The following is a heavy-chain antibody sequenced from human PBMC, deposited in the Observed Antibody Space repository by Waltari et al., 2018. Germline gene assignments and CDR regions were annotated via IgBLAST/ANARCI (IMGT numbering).Heavy chain of an antibody. J-gene: IGHJ6*02. CDR1: GGSISGYY. D-gene: IGHD1-1*01. CDR2: IYYSGST. Sequence: QVQLQESGPGLVKPSETLSLTCTVSGGSISGYYWSWIRQPPGKGLDYIGHIYYSGSTSYNPSLKSRVTISVDTSKNQFSLKLNSVTAADTAVYYCARFTSATTGAMDVWGQGP. V-gene: IGHV4-59*08. CDR3: ARFTSATTGAMDV.